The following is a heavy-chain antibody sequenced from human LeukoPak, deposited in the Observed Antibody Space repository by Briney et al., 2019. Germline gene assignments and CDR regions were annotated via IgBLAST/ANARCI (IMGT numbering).Heavy chain of an antibody. Sequence: SETLALTCTVSGGSISSYYWSWIRQPPGKGLEWVGYIYYSGSTNYNPSLKSRVTISVDTSKNQFSLKLSSVTAADTAVYYCARPRSTSSSWYPSYYFDYWGQGTLVTVSS. CDR2: IYYSGST. J-gene: IGHJ4*02. D-gene: IGHD6-13*01. CDR1: GGSISSYY. CDR3: ARPRSTSSSWYPSYYFDY. V-gene: IGHV4-59*01.